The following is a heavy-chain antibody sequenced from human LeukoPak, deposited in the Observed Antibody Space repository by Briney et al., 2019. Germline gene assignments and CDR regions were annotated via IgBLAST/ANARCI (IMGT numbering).Heavy chain of an antibody. CDR3: TRDQGYCSGGRCYSVFDI. Sequence: GGSLRLSCAVSGFTFGRYWMGWVRQAPGKGLEWVAHIKEDGSERYYADSVKGRFIMSRDNAKNAVYLQVNSLTAEDTAVYYCTRDQGYCSGGRCYSVFDIWGQGTTVTVSS. D-gene: IGHD2-15*01. CDR2: IKEDGSER. J-gene: IGHJ3*02. V-gene: IGHV3-7*01. CDR1: GFTFGRYW.